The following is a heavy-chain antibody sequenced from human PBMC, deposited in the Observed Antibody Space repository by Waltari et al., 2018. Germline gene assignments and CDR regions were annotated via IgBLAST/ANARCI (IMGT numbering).Heavy chain of an antibody. J-gene: IGHJ1*01. D-gene: IGHD4-17*01. CDR1: GGSISTNYN. Sequence: QLQLQESGPGLVKPSETLSLTCTVSGGSISTNYNWGWIRQPPGKGLEWMGNMQYRGSTFYNPSLMSRVTISLDTSKNQFSLRLSSVGAADTAVYFCGRIAFGDDGGYFQHWGQGTLVTVSS. CDR2: MQYRGST. CDR3: GRIAFGDDGGYFQH. V-gene: IGHV4-39*01.